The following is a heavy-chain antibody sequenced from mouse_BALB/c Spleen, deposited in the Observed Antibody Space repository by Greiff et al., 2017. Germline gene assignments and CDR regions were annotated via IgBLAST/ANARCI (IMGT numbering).Heavy chain of an antibody. Sequence: EVQRVESGGGLVQPGGSLKLSCAASGFTFSSYTMSWVRQTPEKRLEWVAYISNGGGSTYYPDTVKGRFTISRDNAKNTLYLQMSSLKSEDTAMYYCARLEGYDWYFDVWGAGTTVTVSS. CDR2: ISNGGGST. CDR1: GFTFSSYT. V-gene: IGHV5-12-2*01. J-gene: IGHJ1*01. D-gene: IGHD2-14*01. CDR3: ARLEGYDWYFDV.